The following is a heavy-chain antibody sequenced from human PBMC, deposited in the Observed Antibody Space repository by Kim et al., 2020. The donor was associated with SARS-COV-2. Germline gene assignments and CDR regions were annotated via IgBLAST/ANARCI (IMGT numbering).Heavy chain of an antibody. Sequence: GGSLRLSCAASGFEFSHHWLNWVRQAPGKGLELVANINPDGSETTYVDSVRGRFTTSRDNAKNSLYLQMNSLRDVDTAVYYCARSNYFHTWGQGTLVTVSS. CDR2: INPDGSET. V-gene: IGHV3-7*03. CDR3: ARSNYFHT. CDR1: GFEFSHHW. J-gene: IGHJ4*02.